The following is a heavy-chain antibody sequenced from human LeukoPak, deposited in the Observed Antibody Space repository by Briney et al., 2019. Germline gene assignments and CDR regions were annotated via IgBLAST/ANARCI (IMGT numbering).Heavy chain of an antibody. Sequence: PSQTLSLTCTVSGGSISSGSYYWSWIRPPAGKGLEWIGRIYTSGSTNYNPSLKSRVTISVDTSKNQFSLKLSSVTAADTTVYYCAREPDGLRYFDRVKAFDIWGQGTMVTVSS. D-gene: IGHD3-9*01. CDR3: AREPDGLRYFDRVKAFDI. CDR2: IYTSGST. CDR1: GGSISSGSYY. V-gene: IGHV4-61*02. J-gene: IGHJ3*02.